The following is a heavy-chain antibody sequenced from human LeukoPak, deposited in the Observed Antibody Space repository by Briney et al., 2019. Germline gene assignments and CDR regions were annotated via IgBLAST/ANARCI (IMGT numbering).Heavy chain of an antibody. Sequence: SETLSLTCTVSGGSFSSSGYFWGWLRQPPGQGLEWIVTVDYSGSTNDNPALKSRLTMSTDMSKKQFSLNLSSVTAADTAVYYCARHRDYYGLAQFYHNYMDVWGKGTTVTVSS. D-gene: IGHD3-10*01. V-gene: IGHV4-39*01. CDR3: ARHRDYYGLAQFYHNYMDV. CDR1: GGSFSSSGYF. J-gene: IGHJ6*03. CDR2: VDYSGST.